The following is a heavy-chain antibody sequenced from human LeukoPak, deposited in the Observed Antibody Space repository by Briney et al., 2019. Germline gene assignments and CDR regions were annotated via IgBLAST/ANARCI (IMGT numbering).Heavy chain of an antibody. CDR3: AKDPYDSRSTFRGYFDY. CDR1: GFTFSSYG. D-gene: IGHD3-22*01. Sequence: PGRSLRLSCAGSGFTFSSYGMHWVRQAPGKGLEWVAVTSYDGSNKYYADSVKGRFTISRDNSKNTLYLQMNSLRAEDTAVYYCAKDPYDSRSTFRGYFDYWGQGTLVTVSS. V-gene: IGHV3-30*18. CDR2: TSYDGSNK. J-gene: IGHJ4*02.